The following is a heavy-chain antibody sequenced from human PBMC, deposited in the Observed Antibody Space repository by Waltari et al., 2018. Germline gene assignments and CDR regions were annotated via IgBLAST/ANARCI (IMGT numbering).Heavy chain of an antibody. J-gene: IGHJ4*02. CDR3: AKGNSAWYADY. D-gene: IGHD6-19*01. CDR2: ISANGGSI. Sequence: EVQLVESGGGLVQPGRSLRLSCAASGFNFEDYAMHWVRQAPGKVLEWVSSISANGGSIGYADSVRGRFTISRDNAKSSLYLEMNSLRGEDTALYYCAKGNSAWYADYWGQGTLVTVSS. CDR1: GFNFEDYA. V-gene: IGHV3-9*01.